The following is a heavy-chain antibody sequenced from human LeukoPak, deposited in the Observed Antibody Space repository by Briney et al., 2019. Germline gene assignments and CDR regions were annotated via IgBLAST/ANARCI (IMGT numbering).Heavy chain of an antibody. V-gene: IGHV4-30-2*01. CDR1: GGSISSGGYY. J-gene: IGHJ4*02. Sequence: PSETLSLTCTVSGGSISSGGYYWSWIRQPPGKGLEWIGYIYHSGSTYYNPSLKSRVTISVDRSKNQFSLKLSSVTAADTAMYYCARGGNSDFDYWGQGTLVTVSS. CDR2: IYHSGST. D-gene: IGHD4-23*01. CDR3: ARGGNSDFDY.